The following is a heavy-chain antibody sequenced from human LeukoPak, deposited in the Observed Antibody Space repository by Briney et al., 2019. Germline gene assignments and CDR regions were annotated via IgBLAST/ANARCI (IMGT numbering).Heavy chain of an antibody. CDR1: GGSFSGYY. D-gene: IGHD3-3*01. CDR2: INHSGST. V-gene: IGHV4-34*01. J-gene: IGHJ5*02. CDR3: ARAINYDFWSGYPDWFDP. Sequence: SETLSLTCAVYGGSFSGYYWSWIRQPPGKGLEWIGEINHSGSTNYNPSLKSRVTISVDTSKNQFPLKLSSVTAADTAVYYCARAINYDFWSGYPDWFDPWGQGTLVTVSS.